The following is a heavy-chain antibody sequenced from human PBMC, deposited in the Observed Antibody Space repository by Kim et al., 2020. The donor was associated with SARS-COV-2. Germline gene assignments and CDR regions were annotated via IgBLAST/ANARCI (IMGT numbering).Heavy chain of an antibody. V-gene: IGHV3-30*04. J-gene: IGHJ4*02. CDR1: GFTFSSYA. CDR2: ISYDGSNK. Sequence: GGSLRLSCAASGFTFSSYAMHWVRQAPGKGLEWVAVISYDGSNKYYADSVKGRFTISRDNSKNTLYLQMNSLRAEDTAVYYCARDIPSDYWGQGTLVTVSS. D-gene: IGHD2-2*02. CDR3: ARDIPSDY.